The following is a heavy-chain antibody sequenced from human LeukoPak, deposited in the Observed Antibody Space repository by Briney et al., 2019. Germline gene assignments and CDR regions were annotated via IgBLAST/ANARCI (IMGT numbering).Heavy chain of an antibody. D-gene: IGHD2-8*02. V-gene: IGHV3-21*01. Sequence: GGSLRLSCAASGFTFSSYTMNWVRQAPGKGLEWVSIISSGSSYIYYADSVKGRFTISRDNAKNSLYLQMNSLRAEDTAVYYCARDKYGGVGAATPGYWGQGTLVTVSS. CDR3: ARDKYGGVGAATPGY. CDR2: ISSGSSYI. J-gene: IGHJ4*02. CDR1: GFTFSSYT.